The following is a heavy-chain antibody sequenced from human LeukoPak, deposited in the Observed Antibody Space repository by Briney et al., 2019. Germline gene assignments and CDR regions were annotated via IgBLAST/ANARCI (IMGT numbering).Heavy chain of an antibody. Sequence: GGSLRLSCAASGFTFSNYWMHWVRQAPGKGLVWVSRVNSDGRSTKYADSVKGRFTISRDNAKNTLYLQMNSLRAEDTAVYYCVRDRAVSPFPPDAFDMWGQGTMVTVAS. CDR1: GFTFSNYW. V-gene: IGHV3-74*01. CDR3: VRDRAVSPFPPDAFDM. J-gene: IGHJ3*02. CDR2: VNSDGRST. D-gene: IGHD4-17*01.